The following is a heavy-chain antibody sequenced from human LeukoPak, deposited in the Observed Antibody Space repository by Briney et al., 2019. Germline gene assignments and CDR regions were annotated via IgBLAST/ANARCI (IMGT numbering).Heavy chain of an antibody. CDR3: AREVDYGDYLGPYDY. CDR1: GGSFSGYY. Sequence: PSETLSLTCAVYGGSFSGYYWSWIRQPPGKGLEWIGEISHSGSTNYNPSLKSRVTISVDTSKNQFSLKLSSVTAADTAVYYCAREVDYGDYLGPYDYWGQGTLVTVSS. D-gene: IGHD4-17*01. V-gene: IGHV4-34*01. J-gene: IGHJ4*02. CDR2: ISHSGST.